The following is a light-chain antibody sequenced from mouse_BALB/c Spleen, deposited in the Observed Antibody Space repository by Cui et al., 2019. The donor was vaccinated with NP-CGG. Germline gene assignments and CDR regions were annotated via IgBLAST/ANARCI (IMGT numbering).Light chain of an antibody. V-gene: IGLV1*01. Sequence: QDVVTQEFALTTSPGETVTLTCRSSTGAVTTSNYANWVQEKPDHLFTGLIGGTNNRAPGVPARFSGSLIGDKAALTITGAQTDDEAIYFCALWYSNHWVFGGGTKLTVL. J-gene: IGLJ1*01. CDR1: TGAVTTSNY. CDR3: ALWYSNHWV. CDR2: GTN.